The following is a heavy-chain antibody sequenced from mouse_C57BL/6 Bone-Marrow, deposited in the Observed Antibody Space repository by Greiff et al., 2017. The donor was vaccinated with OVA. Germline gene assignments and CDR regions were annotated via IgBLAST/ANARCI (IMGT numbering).Heavy chain of an antibody. CDR3: ARPTYYDYDVYWYFDV. D-gene: IGHD2-4*01. J-gene: IGHJ1*03. Sequence: VQLQQSGPELVKPGASAKISCKASGYSFTGYYMNWVKQSPEKSLEWIGEINPSTGGTTYNQKFKAKATLTVDKSSSTAYMQLKSLTSEDSAVYYCARPTYYDYDVYWYFDVWGTGTTVTVSS. CDR2: INPSTGGT. CDR1: GYSFTGYY. V-gene: IGHV1-42*01.